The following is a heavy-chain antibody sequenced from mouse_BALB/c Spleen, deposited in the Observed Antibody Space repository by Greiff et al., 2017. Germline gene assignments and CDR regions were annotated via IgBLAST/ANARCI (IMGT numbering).Heavy chain of an antibody. CDR3: ARLWGIYDGYSLDYAMDY. J-gene: IGHJ4*01. CDR1: GFTFSSFG. Sequence: EVQRVESGGGLVQPGGSRKLSCAASGFTFSSFGMHWVRQAPEKGLEWVAYISSGSSTIYYADTVKGRFTISRDNPKNTLFLQMTSLRSEDTAMYYCARLWGIYDGYSLDYAMDYWGQGTSVTVSS. CDR2: ISSGSSTI. V-gene: IGHV5-17*02. D-gene: IGHD2-3*01.